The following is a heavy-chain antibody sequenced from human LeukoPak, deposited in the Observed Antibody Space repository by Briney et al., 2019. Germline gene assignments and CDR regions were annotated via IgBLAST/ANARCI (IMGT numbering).Heavy chain of an antibody. Sequence: GGSLRLSCAASGFTVSSNYMSWVRQAPGKGLEWVSVIYSGGSSYYADSVKGRFTISRDNSKNTVYLQMNSLRVEDTAVYFCAKLVDYCEGRTCFTTYYYTDVWGKGTTVTVSS. CDR3: AKLVDYCEGRTCFTTYYYTDV. D-gene: IGHD4-17*01. V-gene: IGHV3-66*01. J-gene: IGHJ6*03. CDR2: IYSGGSS. CDR1: GFTVSSNY.